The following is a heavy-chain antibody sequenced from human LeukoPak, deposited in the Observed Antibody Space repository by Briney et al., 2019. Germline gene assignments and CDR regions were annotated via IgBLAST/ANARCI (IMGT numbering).Heavy chain of an antibody. Sequence: PGGSLRLSCAASGFTFSSYSMNWVRQAPGKGLEWVSSISSSSSYIYYADSVEGRFTISRDNAKNSLYLQMNSLRAEDTAVYYCARGWESNSYGLLGYYGMDVWGQGTTVTVSS. CDR2: ISSSSSYI. CDR1: GFTFSSYS. D-gene: IGHD5-18*01. V-gene: IGHV3-21*01. J-gene: IGHJ6*02. CDR3: ARGWESNSYGLLGYYGMDV.